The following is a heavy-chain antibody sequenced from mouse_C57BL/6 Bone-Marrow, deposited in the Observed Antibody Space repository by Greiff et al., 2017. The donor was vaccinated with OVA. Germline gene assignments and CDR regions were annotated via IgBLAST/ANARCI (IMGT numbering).Heavy chain of an antibody. J-gene: IGHJ4*01. CDR2: IWRGGST. V-gene: IGHV2-5*01. Sequence: QVQLKQSGPGLVQPSQSLSITCTVSGFSLTSYGVHWVRQSPGKGLEWLGVIWRGGSTDYNAAFMSRLSITKDNSKSQVFFKMNSLQADDTAIYYCAKKDSSGPYYYAMDYGGQGTSVTVSS. CDR1: GFSLTSYG. CDR3: AKKDSSGPYYYAMDY. D-gene: IGHD3-2*02.